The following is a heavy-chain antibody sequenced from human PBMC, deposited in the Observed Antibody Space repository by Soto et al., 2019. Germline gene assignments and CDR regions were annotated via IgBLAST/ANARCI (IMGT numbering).Heavy chain of an antibody. V-gene: IGHV3-30*18. Sequence: QVQLVESGGGVVQPGRSLRLSCAASGFTFSSYGMHWVRQAPGKGLEWVAVISYDGSNKYYADSVKGRFTISRDNSKNTLYLQMNSLRAEDTAVYYCAKDLRQWGISVGYYYYGMDVWGQGTTVTVSS. CDR1: GFTFSSYG. J-gene: IGHJ6*02. CDR3: AKDLRQWGISVGYYYYGMDV. CDR2: ISYDGSNK. D-gene: IGHD6-19*01.